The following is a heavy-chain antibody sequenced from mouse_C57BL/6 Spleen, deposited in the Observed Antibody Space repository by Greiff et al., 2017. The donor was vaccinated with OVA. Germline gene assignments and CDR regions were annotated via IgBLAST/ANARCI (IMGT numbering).Heavy chain of an antibody. CDR1: GFNINDYY. V-gene: IGHV14-2*01. CDR3: ARSNCGSRWYFDV. Sequence: VQLQQSGAELVKPGASVKLSCTASGFNINDYYMYWVKQRTEQGLEWIGTIDPEDGETKYAPKFQGQTTITADTSSNTAYLQLSSLTSEDTAVYYCARSNCGSRWYFDVWGTGTTVTVSS. J-gene: IGHJ1*03. CDR2: IDPEDGET. D-gene: IGHD1-1*01.